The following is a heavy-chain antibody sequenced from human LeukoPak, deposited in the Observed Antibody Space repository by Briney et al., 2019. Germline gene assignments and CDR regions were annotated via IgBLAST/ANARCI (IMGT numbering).Heavy chain of an antibody. CDR3: ATEFVRTHYFDW. D-gene: IGHD3-10*01. CDR1: GYNLNTYH. CDR2: ITSTGTTT. J-gene: IGHJ4*02. V-gene: IGHV1-46*02. Sequence: ASVKVSCKASGYNLNTYHMHWVRQPPGQGLEWMGIITSTGTTTICAQKFQGRVTMTRDTSTSTVYMDLSSLRPDDTAVYYCATEFVRTHYFDWWGQGTLVTVSS.